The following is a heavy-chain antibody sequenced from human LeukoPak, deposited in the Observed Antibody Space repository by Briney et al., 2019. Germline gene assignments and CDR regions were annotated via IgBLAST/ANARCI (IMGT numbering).Heavy chain of an antibody. CDR3: ARSPGRYGDFDY. Sequence: SETLSLTCTVSGGSISSYSWSWIRQPAGKGLEWIGHMYTSGITNYNPSLKSRVTMSVDTSKNQFSLKLSSVTAADTAVYYCARSPGRYGDFDYWGQGTLVTVSS. J-gene: IGHJ4*02. V-gene: IGHV4-4*07. CDR2: MYTSGIT. D-gene: IGHD4-17*01. CDR1: GGSISSYS.